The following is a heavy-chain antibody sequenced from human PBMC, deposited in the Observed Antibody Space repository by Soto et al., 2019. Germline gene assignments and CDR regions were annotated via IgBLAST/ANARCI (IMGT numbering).Heavy chain of an antibody. CDR2: IIPMFNTT. Sequence: QVQLVQSGTEVKKPGSSVKVSCKASGGTFSSYAISWVRQAPGQGLEWMGGIIPMFNTTNYPQRFQGRVTITADKSTRTAYMELNSLISEDTAVYYCARDKEMATITKFDYWGQGTLVPVSS. J-gene: IGHJ4*02. CDR3: ARDKEMATITKFDY. D-gene: IGHD5-12*01. V-gene: IGHV1-69*06. CDR1: GGTFSSYA.